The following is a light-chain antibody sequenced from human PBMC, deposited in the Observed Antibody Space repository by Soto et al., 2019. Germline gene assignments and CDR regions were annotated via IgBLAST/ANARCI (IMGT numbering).Light chain of an antibody. CDR1: QSVSSK. CDR3: QQYYSWPRT. Sequence: EIVLTQSPSTRSVSPGEIATLSCRAPQSVSSKLAWYQQRRGQAPRLLIYGASTRATGIPARFSGSGSGTEFTLTISSLQSEDFAVYYCQQYYSWPRTFGQGTKVDIK. CDR2: GAS. V-gene: IGKV3-15*01. J-gene: IGKJ1*01.